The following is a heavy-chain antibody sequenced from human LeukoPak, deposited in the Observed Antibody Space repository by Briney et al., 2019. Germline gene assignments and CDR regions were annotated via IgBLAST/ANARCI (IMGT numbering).Heavy chain of an antibody. Sequence: GESLKISCKASGYSFTSYWISWVRQTPGKGLEWMGRIDPSDSYTNYSPSVQGHVTISADKSISTAYLQWNTLKASDTAMYYCARSAVVGATADYWGQGTLVTVSS. CDR3: ARSAVVGATADY. V-gene: IGHV5-10-1*01. CDR2: IDPSDSYT. J-gene: IGHJ4*02. D-gene: IGHD1-26*01. CDR1: GYSFTSYW.